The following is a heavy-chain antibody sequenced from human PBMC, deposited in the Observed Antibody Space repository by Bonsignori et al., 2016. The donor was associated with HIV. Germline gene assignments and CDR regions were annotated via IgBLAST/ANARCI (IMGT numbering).Heavy chain of an antibody. D-gene: IGHD2-15*01. Sequence: EVQLVESGGGSVHPGESLRLSCAASGFTSSRHWMQWVRQAPGKGLAWVSRIDGDGSTTTYADSVKGRFTIFRDNAKNTLYLQMNSLRAEDTAVYYCVRSGVPNGFDIWGQGTMVTV. CDR1: GFTSSRHW. CDR2: IDGDGSTT. J-gene: IGHJ3*02. V-gene: IGHV3-74*03. CDR3: VRSGVPNGFDI.